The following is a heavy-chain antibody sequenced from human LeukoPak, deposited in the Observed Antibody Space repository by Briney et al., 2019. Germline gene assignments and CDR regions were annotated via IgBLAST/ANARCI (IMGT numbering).Heavy chain of an antibody. CDR1: GFTFITYS. CDR2: ISGDSTYI. V-gene: IGHV3-21*01. CDR3: VRAVVSSSYYWDY. J-gene: IGHJ4*02. Sequence: RGSLRLSCAASGFTFITYSLIWVRQAPGKGLEWVSSISGDSTYIYYADSVKGRFTISRDNAKNSLFLQMSSLRAEDTAVYYCVRAVVSSSYYWDYWGQGTLVTVSS. D-gene: IGHD6-13*01.